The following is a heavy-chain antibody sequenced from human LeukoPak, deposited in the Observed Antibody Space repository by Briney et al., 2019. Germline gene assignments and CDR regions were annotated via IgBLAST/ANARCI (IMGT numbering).Heavy chain of an antibody. CDR3: ARDYGDYVSYFDY. CDR2: IKQDGSEK. V-gene: IGHV3-7*01. J-gene: IGHJ4*02. CDR1: GFTFSSYW. D-gene: IGHD4-17*01. Sequence: PGGSLRLSCAASGFTFSSYWMSWVRQAPGQGLEWVANIKQDGSEKYYVDSVKGRFTISGDNAKNSLYLQMHSLRAEDTAVYYCARDYGDYVSYFDYWGQGTLVTVSS.